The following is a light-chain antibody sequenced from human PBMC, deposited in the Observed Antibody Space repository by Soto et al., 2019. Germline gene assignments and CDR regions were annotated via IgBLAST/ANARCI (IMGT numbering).Light chain of an antibody. CDR3: QQYNTFSCT. CDR1: QSIRRW. J-gene: IGKJ5*01. CDR2: DAS. V-gene: IGKV1-5*01. Sequence: DIQMTQSPSTLSAYLGDRVTITCRASQSIRRWLAWYQQKPGRAPSLLIYDASTLESGVPSRFSGSGSGTEFTLTISNLQPEDFATYHCQQYNTFSCTFGQGTRLEIK.